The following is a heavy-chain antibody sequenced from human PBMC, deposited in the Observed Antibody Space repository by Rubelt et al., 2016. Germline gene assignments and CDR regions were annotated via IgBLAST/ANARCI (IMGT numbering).Heavy chain of an antibody. CDR2: IYPGDSDT. V-gene: IGHV5-51*01. Sequence: EVQLVQSGAEVKKPGESLKISCKGSGYSFTSYWIGWVRQMPGKCLEWMGIIYPGDSDTRYSPAYPGQATNSADKTISTADRQWSSRKASDHAMYYCARHGQVQSGDAFDIWGQGTMVTVSS. D-gene: IGHD1-26*01. CDR3: ARHGQVQSGDAFDI. CDR1: GYSFTSYW. J-gene: IGHJ3*02.